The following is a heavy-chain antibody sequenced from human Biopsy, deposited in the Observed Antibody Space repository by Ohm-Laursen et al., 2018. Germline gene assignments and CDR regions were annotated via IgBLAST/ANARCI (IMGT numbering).Heavy chain of an antibody. J-gene: IGHJ3*02. CDR3: ARDISPSTFPENTLDI. CDR1: GFKFDDYA. D-gene: IGHD2/OR15-2a*01. Sequence: SLRLSCTAAGFKFDDYAMHWVRQTPGKGLEWVSGMSRNNGFIGYADSVRGCFTISRDNGQNSLYLQMNNLITKDTAVYYCARDISPSTFPENTLDIWGQGTMVTVSS. CDR2: MSRNNGFI. V-gene: IGHV3-9*01.